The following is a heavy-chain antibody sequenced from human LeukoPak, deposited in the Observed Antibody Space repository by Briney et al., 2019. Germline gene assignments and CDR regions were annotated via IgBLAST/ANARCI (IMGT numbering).Heavy chain of an antibody. V-gene: IGHV3-11*04. CDR2: ISSSGSTI. CDR1: GFTFSDYY. CDR3: ARDCSSTSCSRVFDY. D-gene: IGHD2-2*01. Sequence: GGSLRLSCAASGFTFSDYYMSWIRQAPGKGLEWVSYISSSGSTIYYADSVKGRFTISRDNAKNSLYLQMNSLRAEDTAVYYCARDCSSTSCSRVFDYWGQGTLVTVSS. J-gene: IGHJ4*02.